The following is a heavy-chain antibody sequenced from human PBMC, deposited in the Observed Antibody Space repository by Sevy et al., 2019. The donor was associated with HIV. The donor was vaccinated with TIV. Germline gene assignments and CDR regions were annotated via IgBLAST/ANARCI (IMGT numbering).Heavy chain of an antibody. D-gene: IGHD3-10*01. V-gene: IGHV3-30*18. Sequence: GGSLRLSCAASGFTFSSYGMHWVRQAPGKGLEWVAVISYDGSNKYYADSVKGRFTISRDNSKNTLYLQMNSLRAEDTAVYYCAKDRIWFGELLSYYFDYWCQGTLVTVSS. CDR3: AKDRIWFGELLSYYFDY. CDR2: ISYDGSNK. CDR1: GFTFSSYG. J-gene: IGHJ4*02.